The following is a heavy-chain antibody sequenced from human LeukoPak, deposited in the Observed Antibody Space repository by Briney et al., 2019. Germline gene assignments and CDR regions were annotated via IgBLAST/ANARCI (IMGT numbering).Heavy chain of an antibody. CDR2: INPSGDIT. CDR3: ARAPGYGGNSDY. J-gene: IGHJ4*02. CDR1: VYTFTRCY. Sequence: GASVKVSCKSSVYTFTRCYIHWLRQAPGQGLEWMGTINPSGDITSYAYKVQGRVTMTRDTSKSPVYMELSSLASEATAVYYCARAPGYGGNSDYWGQGTLVTVSS. V-gene: IGHV1-46*01. D-gene: IGHD4-23*01.